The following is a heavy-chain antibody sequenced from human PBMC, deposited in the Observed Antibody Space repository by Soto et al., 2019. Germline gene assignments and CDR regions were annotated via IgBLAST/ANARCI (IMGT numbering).Heavy chain of an antibody. J-gene: IGHJ6*02. CDR2: INAGNGNT. CDR3: ARSRYSYGLDYYYGMDV. V-gene: IGHV1-3*01. Sequence: QVQLVQSGAEVKKPVASVKVSCKASGYTFTSYAMHWVREAPGQRLEWMGWINAGNGNTKYSQKFQGRVTITRDTSASTAYMELSSLRSEDTAVYYSARSRYSYGLDYYYGMDVWGQGTTVTVSS. CDR1: GYTFTSYA. D-gene: IGHD5-18*01.